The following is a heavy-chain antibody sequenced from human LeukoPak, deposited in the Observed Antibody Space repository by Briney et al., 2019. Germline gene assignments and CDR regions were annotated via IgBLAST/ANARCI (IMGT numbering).Heavy chain of an antibody. J-gene: IGHJ4*02. Sequence: SETLSLTCTVSGGSINSYYWSWIRQPPGKGLEWIGYIYYSGSTNYNPSLKSRVTISVDTSKNQFSLKLSSVIAADTAVYYCAATPGSALVSFDYWGQGTLVTVSS. D-gene: IGHD2-8*02. CDR2: IYYSGST. V-gene: IGHV4-59*08. CDR3: AATPGSALVSFDY. CDR1: GGSINSYY.